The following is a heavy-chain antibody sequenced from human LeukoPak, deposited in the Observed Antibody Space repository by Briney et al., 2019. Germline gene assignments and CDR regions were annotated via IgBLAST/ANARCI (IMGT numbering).Heavy chain of an antibody. CDR3: VAPYAMSSGIDH. D-gene: IGHD2-2*01. Sequence: SETLSLTCNVSLDSMTAYYWSWFRKSPGGGLEWIGYIYKRGTTNDLPSLRSPVTISVDKSKWQVFLRLNSVTAADTALYCCVAPYAMSSGIDHWGQGNLVTVSS. J-gene: IGHJ4*02. V-gene: IGHV4-4*09. CDR2: IYKRGTT. CDR1: LDSMTAYY.